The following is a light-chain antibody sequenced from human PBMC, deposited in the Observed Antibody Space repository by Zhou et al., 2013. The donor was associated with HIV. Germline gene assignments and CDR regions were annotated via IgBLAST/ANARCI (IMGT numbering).Light chain of an antibody. Sequence: DIVMTQTPLSLSVTPGQAASISCKSSQSLLHSDGKTYLYWYLQKPGQSPHLLIYELSNRFSGVPDRFSGSGSGTDFTLTISSLQPEDFATYYCQQSYSSPVTFGQGTKVEIK. CDR2: ELS. CDR3: QQSYSSPVT. V-gene: IGKV2D-29*02. J-gene: IGKJ1*01. CDR1: QSLLHSDGKTY.